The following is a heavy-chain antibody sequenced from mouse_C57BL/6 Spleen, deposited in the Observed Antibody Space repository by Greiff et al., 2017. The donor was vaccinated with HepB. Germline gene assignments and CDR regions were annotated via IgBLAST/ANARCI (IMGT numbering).Heavy chain of an antibody. CDR3: AREDPLYLGY. J-gene: IGHJ4*01. V-gene: IGHV1-82*01. Sequence: VHLVESGPELVKPGASVKISCKASGYAFSSSWMNWVKQRPGKGLEWIGRIYPGDGDTNYNGKFKGKATLTADKSSSTAYMQLSSLTSEDSAVYFCAREDPLYLGYWGQGTSVTVSS. CDR1: GYAFSSSW. CDR2: IYPGDGDT. D-gene: IGHD5-5*01.